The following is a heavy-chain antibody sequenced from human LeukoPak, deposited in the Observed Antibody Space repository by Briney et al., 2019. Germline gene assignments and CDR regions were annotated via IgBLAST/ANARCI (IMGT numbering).Heavy chain of an antibody. Sequence: GGSLRLSCAASGFTFNSYAMHWVPQAPGKGLEGVAVISYDGSNKHYADSVKGRLTVSRDNPKNTVYLQMNSLRAEDTAVYFCARSPVLDRNDWSFADWGQGTLVTVSS. V-gene: IGHV3-30*14. J-gene: IGHJ4*02. CDR2: ISYDGSNK. D-gene: IGHD1-1*01. CDR1: GFTFNSYA. CDR3: ARSPVLDRNDWSFAD.